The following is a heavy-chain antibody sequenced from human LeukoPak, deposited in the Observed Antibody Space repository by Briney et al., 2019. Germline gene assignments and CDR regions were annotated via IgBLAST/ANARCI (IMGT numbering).Heavy chain of an antibody. CDR3: ARDLGVLAAAANS. J-gene: IGHJ5*02. CDR2: IIPIFGTA. V-gene: IGHV1-69*06. Sequence: ASVKVSCKASGATFSSYAISWVRQAPGQGLEWMGRIIPIFGTANYAQKFQGRVTITADKSTSTAYMELSSLRSEDTAVYYCARDLGVLAAAANSWGQGTLVTVSS. CDR1: GATFSSYA. D-gene: IGHD6-13*01.